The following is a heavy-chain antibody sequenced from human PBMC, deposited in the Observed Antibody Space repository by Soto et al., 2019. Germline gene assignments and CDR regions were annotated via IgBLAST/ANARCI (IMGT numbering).Heavy chain of an antibody. CDR1: GFTFSSYW. CDR2: INTDGSST. Sequence: EVQLVESGGGLVQPGGSLRLSCAASGFTFSSYWMHWVRQAPGKGLVWVSRINTDGSSTSYADSVKGRFTISRDNAENTLYLQMTRRRVEATPISYCASEPPVRAWVGATDYFGQGTVVTVSS. D-gene: IGHD1-26*01. V-gene: IGHV3-74*01. CDR3: ASEPPVRAWVGATDY. J-gene: IGHJ4*02.